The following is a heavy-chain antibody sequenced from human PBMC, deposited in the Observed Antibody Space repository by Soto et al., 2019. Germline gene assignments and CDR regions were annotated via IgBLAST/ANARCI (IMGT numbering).Heavy chain of an antibody. J-gene: IGHJ4*02. Sequence: GGSLRLSCSGSGFSFSSYAMIWVRQAPGKGLEWVAGISGSAGSTYYAASVKGRFTISKDNSRKTLHLQMSSLRADDTALYYCTRGMGHEPDTLNYFDYWGQGDLVTVSS. CDR3: TRGMGHEPDTLNYFDY. V-gene: IGHV3-23*01. CDR2: ISGSAGST. D-gene: IGHD3-10*01. CDR1: GFSFSSYA.